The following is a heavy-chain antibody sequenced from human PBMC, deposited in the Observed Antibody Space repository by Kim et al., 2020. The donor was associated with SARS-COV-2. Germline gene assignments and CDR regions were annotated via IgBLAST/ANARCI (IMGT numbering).Heavy chain of an antibody. D-gene: IGHD6-13*01. V-gene: IGHV6-1*01. J-gene: IGHJ4*02. Sequence: YAVSVKSRITINPDTSKNQFSLQLNSVTPEDTAVYYCARVGIAAAGTYGYWGQGTLVTVSS. CDR3: ARVGIAAAGTYGY.